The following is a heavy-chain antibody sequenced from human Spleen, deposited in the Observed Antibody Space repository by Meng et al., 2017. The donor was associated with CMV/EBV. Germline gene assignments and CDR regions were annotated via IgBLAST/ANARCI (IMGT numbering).Heavy chain of an antibody. Sequence: QVQIQESGQALVKPSETLSTTCIPPGASSKNYNCSWVRQPAGKGLEWMGLIQVIGHTVYNPSLKSRVTVSIDASKSPFSLTLNSVTAADTATYYCAGSRPGGGACDSWGQGILVTVSS. CDR2: IQVIGHT. V-gene: IGHV4-4*07. CDR1: GASSKNYN. D-gene: IGHD3-16*01. CDR3: AGSRPGGGACDS. J-gene: IGHJ4*02.